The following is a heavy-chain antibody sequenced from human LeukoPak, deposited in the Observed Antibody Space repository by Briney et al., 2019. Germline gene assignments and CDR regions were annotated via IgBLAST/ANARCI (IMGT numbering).Heavy chain of an antibody. CDR1: GFIFSTYA. Sequence: GGSLRLSCAASGFIFSTYAMSGVRQAPGKGLQWVSAISDSGGSTLYADSVKGRFTISRDNFKNTLYLQMNSLRAEDTAVYYCAKGASRGYYYTFHYWGQGTLVTVSS. V-gene: IGHV3-23*01. D-gene: IGHD3-22*01. CDR3: AKGASRGYYYTFHY. J-gene: IGHJ4*02. CDR2: ISDSGGST.